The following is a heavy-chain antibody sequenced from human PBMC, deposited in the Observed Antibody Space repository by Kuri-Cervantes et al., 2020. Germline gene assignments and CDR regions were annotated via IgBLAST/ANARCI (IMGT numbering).Heavy chain of an antibody. CDR2: IIPIFGTA. CDR3: ARRSGYGRSGTVTTFFDY. V-gene: IGHV1-69*13. D-gene: IGHD4-17*01. CDR1: GGTFSSYA. J-gene: IGHJ4*02. Sequence: SVKVSCKASGGTFSSYAISWVRQAPGQGLEWMGGIIPIFGTANYAQKFQGRVTITADESTSTAYMELSSLRSEDTAVYYCARRSGYGRSGTVTTFFDYWGQETLVTVSS.